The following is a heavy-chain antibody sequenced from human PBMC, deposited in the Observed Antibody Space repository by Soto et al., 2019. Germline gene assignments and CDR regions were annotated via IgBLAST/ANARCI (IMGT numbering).Heavy chain of an antibody. D-gene: IGHD2-21*01. V-gene: IGHV3-30*03. J-gene: IGHJ5*02. CDR3: ASASGVVKERPGPT. CDR2: ISYDGRKK. CDR1: GFIFSIYD. Sequence: QVQLVESGGGVVQPGRSLRLSCAASGFIFSIYDMHWVRQAPGKGLEWVAVISYDGRKKDYADSVKGRFTISRDNSKNTLYLQMNSLRHEDTAVYFCASASGVVKERPGPTWGQGTLVTVSS.